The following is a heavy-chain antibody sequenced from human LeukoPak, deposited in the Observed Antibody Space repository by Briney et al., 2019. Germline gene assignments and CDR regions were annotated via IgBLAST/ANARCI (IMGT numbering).Heavy chain of an antibody. J-gene: IGHJ3*02. D-gene: IGHD3-22*01. Sequence: ETSETLSLTCTVSGGSISSYYWSWIRQPAGKGLEWIGRIYTSGSTNYNPSLKSRVTMLVDTSKNQFSLKLSSVTAADTAVYYCAAYDSIVNAFDIWGQGTMVTVSS. CDR3: AAYDSIVNAFDI. V-gene: IGHV4-4*07. CDR2: IYTSGST. CDR1: GGSISSYY.